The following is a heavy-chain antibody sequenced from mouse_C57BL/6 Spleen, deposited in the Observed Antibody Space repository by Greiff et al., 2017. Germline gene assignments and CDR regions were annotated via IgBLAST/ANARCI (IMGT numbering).Heavy chain of an antibody. J-gene: IGHJ4*01. D-gene: IGHD2-1*01. Sequence: ESGPGLVKPSQSLSLTCSVTGYSITSGYYWNWIRQFPGNKLEWMGYISYDGSNNYNPSLKNRISITRDTSKNQFFLKLNSVTTEDTATYYCARGDYGNYDYYAMDYWGQGTSVTVSS. CDR3: ARGDYGNYDYYAMDY. CDR2: ISYDGSN. V-gene: IGHV3-6*01. CDR1: GYSITSGYY.